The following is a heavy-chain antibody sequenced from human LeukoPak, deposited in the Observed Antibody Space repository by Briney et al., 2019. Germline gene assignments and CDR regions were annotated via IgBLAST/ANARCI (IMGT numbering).Heavy chain of an antibody. CDR2: INPKSGDT. J-gene: IGHJ4*02. CDR3: ARGRIITMPRGVIMY. CDR1: GYSFTGYY. D-gene: IGHD3-10*01. Sequence: ASVKVSCKASGYSFTGYYMHWVRQAAGQGLEWMGSINPKSGDTEFAQKFRGRVTVTWDTSISTAYMELSRLTPDDTAVYYCARGRIITMPRGVIMYWGQGTPVTVSS. V-gene: IGHV1-2*02.